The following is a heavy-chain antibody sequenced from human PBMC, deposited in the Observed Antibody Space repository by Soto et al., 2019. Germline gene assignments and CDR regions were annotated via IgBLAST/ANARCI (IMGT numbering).Heavy chain of an antibody. V-gene: IGHV4-31*03. Sequence: PSETLSLTCTVSGFSISSGGYYWSWIRQHPGKGLEWIGYIYYSGSTYYNPSLKSRVTISVDTSKNQFSLKLSSVTAADTAVYYCASSSYGLADFDYWGQGTLVTVSS. J-gene: IGHJ4*02. D-gene: IGHD5-18*01. CDR1: GFSISSGGYY. CDR3: ASSSYGLADFDY. CDR2: IYYSGST.